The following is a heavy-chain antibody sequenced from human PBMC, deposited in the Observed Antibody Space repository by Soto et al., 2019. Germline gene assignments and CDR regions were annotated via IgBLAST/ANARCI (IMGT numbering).Heavy chain of an antibody. CDR3: AAVFGVGHYYYYMDV. CDR1: GFTFTSSA. J-gene: IGHJ6*03. V-gene: IGHV1-58*02. CDR2: IVVGSGNT. Sequence: XVKVSCKASGFTFTSSAMQWVRQARGQRLEWIGWIVVGSGNTNYAQKFQERVTIARDMSTSTAYMELSSLRSEDTAVYYCAAVFGVGHYYYYMDVCGKGTTVTXSS. D-gene: IGHD3-3*01.